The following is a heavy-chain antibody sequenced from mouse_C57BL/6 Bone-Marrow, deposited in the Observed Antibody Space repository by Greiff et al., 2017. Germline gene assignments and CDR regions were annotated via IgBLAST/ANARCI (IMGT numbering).Heavy chain of an antibody. CDR1: GYSITSDY. V-gene: IGHV3-8*01. CDR3: ARYHYHGSRGGYFDV. CDR2: ISYSGST. Sequence: EVMLVESGPGLAKPSQTLSLTCSVTGYSITSDYWNWIRKFPGNKLEYMGYISYSGSTYYNPSLKSRISITRDTSKNQYYLQLNSVTTEDTATYYCARYHYHGSRGGYFDVWGTGTTVTVSS. J-gene: IGHJ1*03. D-gene: IGHD1-1*01.